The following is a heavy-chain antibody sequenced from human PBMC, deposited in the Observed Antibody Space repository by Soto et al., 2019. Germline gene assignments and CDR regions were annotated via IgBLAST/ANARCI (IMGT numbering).Heavy chain of an antibody. CDR1: GFTFSSYS. V-gene: IGHV3-48*02. CDR3: ARGLLGRRAATNFDY. CDR2: ISSSSSTI. J-gene: IGHJ4*02. Sequence: GGSLRLSCAASGFTFSSYSMNWVRQAPGKGLEWVSYISSSSSTIYYADSVKGRFTISRDNAKNSLYLQMNSLRDEDTAVYYCARGLLGRRAATNFDYWGQGTLVTVSS. D-gene: IGHD2-15*01.